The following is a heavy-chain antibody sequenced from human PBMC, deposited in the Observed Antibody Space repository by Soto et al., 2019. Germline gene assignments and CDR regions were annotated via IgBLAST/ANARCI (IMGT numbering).Heavy chain of an antibody. J-gene: IGHJ5*02. Sequence: VQSGGEVKKPGASVKVSCKASGYTFSHNGVTGVRQAPGQGLEWMGWIGGYNGNTNYAQKFQGRVTMTADTSTSTAHRERSCLRSDDTAVYYCATTIAATGPAASWGQGTLVTVSS. CDR2: IGGYNGNT. V-gene: IGHV1-18*01. D-gene: IGHD6-13*01. CDR1: GYTFSHNG. CDR3: ATTIAATGPAAS.